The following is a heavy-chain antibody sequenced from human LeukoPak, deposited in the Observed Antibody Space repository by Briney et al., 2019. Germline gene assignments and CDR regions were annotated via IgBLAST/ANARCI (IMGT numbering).Heavy chain of an antibody. CDR1: VFTFSSYP. J-gene: IGHJ4*02. V-gene: IGHV3-21*01. Sequence: PGGSLTLSCADSVFTFSSYPMNWVRQAPGKGLEWVSSISSSSTYTFYADSVKGRFTISRDNAKNSLYLQMNSLRADDTAVYYCARGGSYVHYWGQGTLVTVSS. D-gene: IGHD1-26*01. CDR2: ISSSSTYT. CDR3: ARGGSYVHY.